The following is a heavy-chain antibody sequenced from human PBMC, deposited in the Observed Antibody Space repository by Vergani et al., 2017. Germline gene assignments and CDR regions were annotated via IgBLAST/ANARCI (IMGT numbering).Heavy chain of an antibody. CDR2: ISGSGGST. D-gene: IGHD2-2*01. J-gene: IGHJ4*02. CDR1: GFTFSSYA. V-gene: IGHV3-23*01. CDR3: AKDVAIVVVPAAIWFGY. Sequence: EVQRLESGGGLVQPGGSLRLSCAASGFTFSSYAMSWVRQAPGKGRAWVSAISGSGGSTYYADSVKGRFTISRDNSKNTLYLQMNSLRAEDTAVYYCAKDVAIVVVPAAIWFGYWGQRTLVTVSS.